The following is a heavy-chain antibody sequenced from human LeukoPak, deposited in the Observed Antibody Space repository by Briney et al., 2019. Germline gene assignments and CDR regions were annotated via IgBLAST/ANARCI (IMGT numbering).Heavy chain of an antibody. Sequence: GGSLRPSCAASGFTFSSYAMHWVRQAPGKGLEWVAVISYDGSNKYYADSVKGRFTISRDNSKNTLYLQMNSLRAEDTAVYYCARGYSGSWYTFFDYWGQGTLVTVSS. J-gene: IGHJ4*02. V-gene: IGHV3-30-3*01. D-gene: IGHD6-13*01. CDR1: GFTFSSYA. CDR3: ARGYSGSWYTFFDY. CDR2: ISYDGSNK.